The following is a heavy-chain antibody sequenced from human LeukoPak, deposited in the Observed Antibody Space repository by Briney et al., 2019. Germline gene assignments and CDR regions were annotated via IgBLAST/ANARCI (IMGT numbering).Heavy chain of an antibody. D-gene: IGHD6-13*01. V-gene: IGHV4-59*01. CDR1: GGSISSYY. CDR3: ASAFGYIGFDY. Sequence: SETLSLTCTVSGGSISSYYWSWIRQPPGKGLEWIGYIYYSGSTNYNPSLKSRVTISVDTSKNQFSLKLSSVTAADTAVYHCASAFGYIGFDYWGQGTLVTVSS. CDR2: IYYSGST. J-gene: IGHJ4*02.